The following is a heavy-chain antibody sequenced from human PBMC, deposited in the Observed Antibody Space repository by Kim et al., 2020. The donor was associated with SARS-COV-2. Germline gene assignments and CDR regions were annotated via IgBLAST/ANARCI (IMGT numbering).Heavy chain of an antibody. J-gene: IGHJ4*02. V-gene: IGHV1-2*02. CDR2: PTRGGT. Sequence: PTRGGTDYAQRLQDRVTMTRDTSISTAYMELSRLKSDDTAVDYCARSWDYWGQGTLVTVSS. CDR3: ARSWDY.